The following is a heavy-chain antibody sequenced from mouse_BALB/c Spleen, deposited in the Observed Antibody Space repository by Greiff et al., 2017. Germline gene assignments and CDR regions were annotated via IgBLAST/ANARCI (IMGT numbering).Heavy chain of an antibody. D-gene: IGHD2-14*01. CDR2: IWSGGST. V-gene: IGHV2-2*02. Sequence: QVQLQQSGPGLVQPSQSLSITCTVSGFSLTSYGVHWVRQSPGKGLEWLGVIWSGGSTDYNAAFISRLSISKDNSKSQVFFKMNSLQANDTAIYYCARKDYRYWGQGTLVTVSA. CDR1: GFSLTSYG. J-gene: IGHJ3*01. CDR3: ARKDYRY.